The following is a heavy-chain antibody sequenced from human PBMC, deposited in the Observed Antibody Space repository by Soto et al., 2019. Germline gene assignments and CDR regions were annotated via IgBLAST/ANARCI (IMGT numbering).Heavy chain of an antibody. Sequence: EVQLVESGGGLVQPGGSLRLSCAASGFTFSSYWMSWVRQAPGKGLEWVANIKQDGSEKYYVDSVKGRFTISRDNAKNSLYLQMNSLRAEDTAVYYCARAPIAAAGPPAAGFDYWGQGTLVTVSS. J-gene: IGHJ4*02. CDR2: IKQDGSEK. CDR3: ARAPIAAAGPPAAGFDY. V-gene: IGHV3-7*04. D-gene: IGHD6-13*01. CDR1: GFTFSSYW.